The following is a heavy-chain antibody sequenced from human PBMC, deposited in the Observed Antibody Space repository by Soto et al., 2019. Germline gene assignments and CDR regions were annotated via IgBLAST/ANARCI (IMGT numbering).Heavy chain of an antibody. Sequence: EVQLVESGGGLVQPGGSLKLSCAASGFTYSGSAMHWVRQASGKGLEWVGRIRSKANSYATAYAASVKGRFTISRDDSKNTAYLQMNSLKTEDTAVYYCTRHVTGTILRGDYWGQGTLVTVSS. CDR3: TRHVTGTILRGDY. V-gene: IGHV3-73*01. D-gene: IGHD1-20*01. CDR2: IRSKANSYAT. J-gene: IGHJ4*02. CDR1: GFTYSGSA.